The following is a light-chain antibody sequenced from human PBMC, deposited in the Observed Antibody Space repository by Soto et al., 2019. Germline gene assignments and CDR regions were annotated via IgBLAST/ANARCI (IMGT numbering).Light chain of an antibody. Sequence: IQFTQSPSSLSASVGDSVTITCRASQGISSFLAWYQQQPGKAPKLLIYAASTLQSGVPSRFSGSGSGTEFTLTISHLQPDDFATYYCQQYNSLWTVGQGTKGDIK. J-gene: IGKJ1*01. V-gene: IGKV1-9*01. CDR1: QGISSF. CDR3: QQYNSLWT. CDR2: AAS.